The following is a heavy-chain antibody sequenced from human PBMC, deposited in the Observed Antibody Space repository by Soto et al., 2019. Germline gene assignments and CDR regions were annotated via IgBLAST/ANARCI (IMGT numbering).Heavy chain of an antibody. CDR2: IRGFSPYT. CDR3: ARDRGYDAHDYYYNAMDV. CDR1: GFTFRTCT. Sequence: GGSLRLSCISSGFTFRTCTMNWVRQAPGKGLEWVSGIRGFSPYTFYAESVKGRFTISRDNAKNSLYLQMSSLRAEDTAVYYCARDRGYDAHDYYYNAMDVWGQGTTVTVSS. V-gene: IGHV3-21*01. D-gene: IGHD3-10*01. J-gene: IGHJ6*02.